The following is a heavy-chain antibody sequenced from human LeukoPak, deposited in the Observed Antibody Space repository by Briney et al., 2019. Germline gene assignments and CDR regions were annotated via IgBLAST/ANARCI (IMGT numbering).Heavy chain of an antibody. Sequence: GGSLRLSCAASGVTFSSNWMHWVRQAPGKGLVWVSRISTDGSSTSYADSVKGRFTVSRDNAKYTLYLQMNSRTAEDTAVYYCATYYDTTAYTFDCRGQGTLVTVSS. J-gene: IGHJ4*02. V-gene: IGHV3-74*01. CDR2: ISTDGSST. D-gene: IGHD3-22*01. CDR1: GVTFSSNW. CDR3: ATYYDTTAYTFDC.